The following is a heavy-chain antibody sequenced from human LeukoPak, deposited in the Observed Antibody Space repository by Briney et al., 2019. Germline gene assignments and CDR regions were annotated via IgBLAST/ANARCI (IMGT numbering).Heavy chain of an antibody. CDR2: INPNSGGT. D-gene: IGHD6-19*01. Sequence: ASVKVSCKASGYTFTGYYMHWVRQAPGQGLEWMGWINPNSGGTNYAQKFQGRVTMTRDTSISTAYMELSRLRSDGTAVYYCARVDKGSGWYGTYFDYWGQGTLVTVSS. CDR1: GYTFTGYY. CDR3: ARVDKGSGWYGTYFDY. V-gene: IGHV1-2*02. J-gene: IGHJ4*02.